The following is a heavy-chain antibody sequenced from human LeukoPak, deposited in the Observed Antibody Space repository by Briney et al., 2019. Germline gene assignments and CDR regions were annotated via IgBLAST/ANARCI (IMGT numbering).Heavy chain of an antibody. CDR2: ISGSGGST. CDR1: GFTFSSYA. J-gene: IGHJ4*02. V-gene: IGHV3-23*01. Sequence: GGSLRLSCAASGFTFSSYAMSWVRQAPGKGLEWVSAISGSGGSTYYADSVKGRFTISRDNSKNTLYLRMNSPRAEDTAVYYCAKDGRDYYGSGSYTYWGQGTLVTVSS. CDR3: AKDGRDYYGSGSYTY. D-gene: IGHD3-10*01.